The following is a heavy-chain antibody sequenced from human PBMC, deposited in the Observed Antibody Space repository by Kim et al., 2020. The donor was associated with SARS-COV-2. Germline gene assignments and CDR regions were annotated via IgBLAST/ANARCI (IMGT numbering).Heavy chain of an antibody. CDR3: ARLSAGVTSRDY. J-gene: IGHJ4*02. V-gene: IGHV6-1*01. D-gene: IGHD3-10*01. Sequence: EYAVSVKMRITIRPDTSKNQFSLQLNSVTPEDTAVYYCARLSAGVTSRDYWGQGTLVTVSS.